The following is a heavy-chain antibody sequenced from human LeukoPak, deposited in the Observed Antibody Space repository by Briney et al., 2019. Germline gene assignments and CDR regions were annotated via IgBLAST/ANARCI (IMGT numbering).Heavy chain of an antibody. CDR2: IIPIFGTA. D-gene: IGHD3-16*01. V-gene: IGHV1-69*13. CDR1: GGTFSSYA. CDR3: AHPPSSDAFYFDY. Sequence: GASVKVSCKASGGTFSSYAISWVRQAPGQGLEWMGGIIPIFGTANYAQKFQGRVTITADESTSTAYMELGSLRSEDTAVYYCAHPPSSDAFYFDYWGQGTLVTVSS. J-gene: IGHJ4*02.